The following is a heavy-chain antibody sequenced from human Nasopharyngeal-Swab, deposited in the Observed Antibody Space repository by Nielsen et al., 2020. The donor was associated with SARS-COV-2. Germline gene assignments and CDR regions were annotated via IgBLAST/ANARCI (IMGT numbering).Heavy chain of an antibody. J-gene: IGHJ6*03. CDR3: ARLVSDSSGYYYPHYYYYYMDV. Sequence: SETLFLTCTVSGGSISSYYWSWIRQPPGKGLEWIGYIYYSGSTNYNPSLKSRVTISVDTSKNQFSLKLSSVTAADTAVYYCARLVSDSSGYYYPHYYYYYMDVWGKGTTVTVSS. CDR1: GGSISSYY. CDR2: IYYSGST. V-gene: IGHV4-59*08. D-gene: IGHD3-22*01.